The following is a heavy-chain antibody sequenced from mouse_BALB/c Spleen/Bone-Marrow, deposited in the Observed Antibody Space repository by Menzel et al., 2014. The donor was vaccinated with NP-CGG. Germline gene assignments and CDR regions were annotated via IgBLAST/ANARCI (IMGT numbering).Heavy chain of an antibody. CDR2: IYPRNNNT. CDR3: ARGITTATFAY. CDR1: GYTFTDYY. Sequence: QVQLQQSGPELVEPGASVKISCKASGYTFTDYYINWVKQKPGQGLEWIGWIYPRNNNTKYNERFKDKATLTVDTPSSTAYMQLSSLTSEDTAVYFCARGITTATFAYWGQGTLVTVSA. J-gene: IGHJ3*01. D-gene: IGHD1-2*01. V-gene: IGHV1-84*02.